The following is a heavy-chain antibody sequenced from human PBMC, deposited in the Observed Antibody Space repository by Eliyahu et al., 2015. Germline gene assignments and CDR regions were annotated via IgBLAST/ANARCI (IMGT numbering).Heavy chain of an antibody. Sequence: EVQLLESGGGLVQPGGSXRLSXAASGFPFXXYAMSWVRQAPGKGLEWVSAISGSGGSTYYADSVKGRFTISRDNSKNTLYLQMNSLRAEDTAVYYCAKDKWLSIRGGRWEYFQHWGQGTLVTVSS. CDR1: GFPFXXYA. CDR3: AKDKWLSIRGGRWEYFQH. CDR2: ISGSGGST. J-gene: IGHJ1*01. V-gene: IGHV3-23*01. D-gene: IGHD5-12*01.